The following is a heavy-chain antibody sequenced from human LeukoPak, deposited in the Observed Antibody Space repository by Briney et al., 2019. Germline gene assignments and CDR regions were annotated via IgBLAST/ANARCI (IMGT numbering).Heavy chain of an antibody. Sequence: SETLSLTCTVSGGSINTGTFHWGWIRQPPEKGLEWIASISSSGTTYYNPSLKSRVTLSVDKSKNQFSLKLTSMTAADTAVYYCARDGNYYLFDYWAREPWSPSPQ. CDR2: ISSSGTT. CDR1: GGSINTGTFH. J-gene: IGHJ4*02. CDR3: ARDGNYYLFDY. V-gene: IGHV4-39*07. D-gene: IGHD1-26*01.